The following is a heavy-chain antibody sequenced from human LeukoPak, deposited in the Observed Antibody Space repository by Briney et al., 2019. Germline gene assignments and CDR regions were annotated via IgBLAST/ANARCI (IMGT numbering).Heavy chain of an antibody. V-gene: IGHV4-4*07. CDR1: GYSISSGFY. Sequence: SETLSLTCTVSGYSISSGFYWSWIRQPAGKGLEWIGRIYSSGNTNYNPSLKSRVTMSVDTSKNQFSLKLSSVTAADTAVYYCAREVVIAATYDYWGQGTLVTVSS. CDR3: AREVVIAATYDY. D-gene: IGHD2-15*01. CDR2: IYSSGNT. J-gene: IGHJ4*02.